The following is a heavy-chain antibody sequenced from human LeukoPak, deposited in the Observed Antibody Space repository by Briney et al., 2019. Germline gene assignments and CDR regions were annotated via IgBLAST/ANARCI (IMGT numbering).Heavy chain of an antibody. V-gene: IGHV1-69*13. Sequence: GASVKVSCKASGGTFSSYAISWVRQAPGQGLEWMGGIIPIFGTANYAQKFQGRVTITADESTSTAYMELSSLRSEDTAVYYCARDMQRWLQSGTGFDPWGQGTLVTVSS. CDR3: ARDMQRWLQSGTGFDP. D-gene: IGHD5-24*01. CDR1: GGTFSSYA. CDR2: IIPIFGTA. J-gene: IGHJ5*02.